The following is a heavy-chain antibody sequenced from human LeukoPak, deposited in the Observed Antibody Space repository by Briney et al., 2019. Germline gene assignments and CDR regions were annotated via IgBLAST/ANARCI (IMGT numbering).Heavy chain of an antibody. V-gene: IGHV1-8*01. J-gene: IGHJ6*02. Sequence: ASVKVSCKASGYTFTSYDINWVRQATGQGLEWMGWMNPNSGNTGYAQKFQGRVTMTRNTSISTAYMELSSLRSEDTAVYYCARSWGWSGEFYGMDVWGQGTTVTVSS. D-gene: IGHD3-10*01. CDR2: MNPNSGNT. CDR3: ARSWGWSGEFYGMDV. CDR1: GYTFTSYD.